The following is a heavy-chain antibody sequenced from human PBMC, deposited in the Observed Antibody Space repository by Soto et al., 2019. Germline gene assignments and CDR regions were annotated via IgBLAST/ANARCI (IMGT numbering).Heavy chain of an antibody. CDR1: GYTFTSYG. V-gene: IGHV1-18*01. J-gene: IGHJ5*02. D-gene: IGHD2-15*01. Sequence: ASVKVSCKASGYTFTSYGISWVRQAPGQGLEWMGWISAYNGNTNYAQKLQGRVTMTTDTSTSTAYMELRSLRSDDRAVYYCARGGCSGGSCYYSWYNWFDPWGQGTLVTVSS. CDR2: ISAYNGNT. CDR3: ARGGCSGGSCYYSWYNWFDP.